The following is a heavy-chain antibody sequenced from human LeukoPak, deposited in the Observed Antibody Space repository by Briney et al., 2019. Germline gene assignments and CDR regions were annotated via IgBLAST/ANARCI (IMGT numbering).Heavy chain of an antibody. Sequence: GRSLRLSCAASGFTFDDYAMHWVRQAPGKGLEWVSGISWNSGSIGYADSVRGRFTISRDNAKNSLYLQMNSLRAEDTALYYCAKDLDAVTTNAFDIWGQGTMVTVSS. CDR2: ISWNSGSI. V-gene: IGHV3-9*01. D-gene: IGHD4-17*01. J-gene: IGHJ3*02. CDR1: GFTFDDYA. CDR3: AKDLDAVTTNAFDI.